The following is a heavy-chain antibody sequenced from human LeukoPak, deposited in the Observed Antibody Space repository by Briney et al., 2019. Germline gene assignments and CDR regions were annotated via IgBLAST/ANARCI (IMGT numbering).Heavy chain of an antibody. CDR1: GGSISSYY. Sequence: SETLSLTCTVSGGSISSYYWSWIRQPAGKGLEWIGRIYTSGSTNYNPSLKSRVTMSVDTSKNQFSLKLSSVTAADTAVYYCARGGTIFGVVIPFDYWGQGTLVTVSS. J-gene: IGHJ4*02. CDR3: ARGGTIFGVVIPFDY. D-gene: IGHD3-3*01. V-gene: IGHV4-4*07. CDR2: IYTSGST.